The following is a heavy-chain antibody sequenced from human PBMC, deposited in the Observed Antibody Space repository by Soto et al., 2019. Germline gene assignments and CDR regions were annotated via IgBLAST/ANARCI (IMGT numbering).Heavy chain of an antibody. D-gene: IGHD6-13*01. CDR1: GYTLTELS. CDR3: ATVGQQLVLGGLDY. Sequence: GASVKVSCKVSGYTLTELSMHWVRQAPGKGLEWMGGFDPEDGETIYAQKFQGRVTMTEDTSTDTAYMELSSLGSEDTAVYYCATVGQQLVLGGLDYWGQGTLVTVSS. CDR2: FDPEDGET. J-gene: IGHJ4*02. V-gene: IGHV1-24*01.